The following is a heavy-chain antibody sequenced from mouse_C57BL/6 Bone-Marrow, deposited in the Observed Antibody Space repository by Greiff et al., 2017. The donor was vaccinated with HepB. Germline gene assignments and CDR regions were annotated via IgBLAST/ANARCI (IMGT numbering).Heavy chain of an antibody. CDR1: GYSITSGYY. D-gene: IGHD1-1*01. V-gene: IGHV3-6*01. J-gene: IGHJ4*01. Sequence: EVQLQQSGPGLVKPSQSLSLTCSVTGYSITSGYYWNWIRQFPGNKLEWMGYISYDGSNNYNPSLKNRISITRDTSKNQFFLKLNSVTTEDTATYYCARLYYGSLSGAMDYWGQGTSVTVSS. CDR3: ARLYYGSLSGAMDY. CDR2: ISYDGSN.